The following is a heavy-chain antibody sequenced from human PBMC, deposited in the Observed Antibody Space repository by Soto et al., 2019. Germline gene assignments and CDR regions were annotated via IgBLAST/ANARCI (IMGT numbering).Heavy chain of an antibody. J-gene: IGHJ4*02. D-gene: IGHD1-26*01. CDR3: ARDPYRSGSYGSVNY. Sequence: QVQLVESGGGVVQPGRSLRLSCAASGFTFSSYAMHWVRQAPGKGLEWVAVISYDGSNKYYADSVKGRFTISRDNSKNTLYLQMNSLRAEDTAVYYCARDPYRSGSYGSVNYWGQGTLVTVSS. V-gene: IGHV3-30-3*01. CDR2: ISYDGSNK. CDR1: GFTFSSYA.